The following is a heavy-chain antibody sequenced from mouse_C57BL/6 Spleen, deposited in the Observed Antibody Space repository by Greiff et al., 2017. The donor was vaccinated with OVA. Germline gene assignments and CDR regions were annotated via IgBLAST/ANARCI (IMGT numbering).Heavy chain of an antibody. CDR2: IDPNSGGT. Sequence: QVQLQQPGAELVKPGASVKLSCKASGYTFTSYWMHWVKQRPGRGLECIGRIDPNSGGTKYNEKFKSKATLTVDKPSSTAYMQLSSLTSEDSAVYYCARDHYYGSSYYYAMDYWGQGTSVTVSS. V-gene: IGHV1-72*01. CDR1: GYTFTSYW. J-gene: IGHJ4*01. D-gene: IGHD1-1*01. CDR3: ARDHYYGSSYYYAMDY.